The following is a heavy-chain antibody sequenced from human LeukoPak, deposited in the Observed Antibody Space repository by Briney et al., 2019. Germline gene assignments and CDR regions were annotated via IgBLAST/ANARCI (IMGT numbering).Heavy chain of an antibody. J-gene: IGHJ6*02. CDR2: IYSGGST. CDR1: GFPVSSNY. Sequence: GGSLRLSCAASGFPVSSNYMRWVRQARGKGLEWVSVIYSGGSTYYADSVKGRFTISRDNSKNTLYLQMNSLRAEDTAVYYCVSTSSQDLDYYYGMDVWGQGTTVTVSS. D-gene: IGHD2-2*01. V-gene: IGHV3-53*01. CDR3: VSTSSQDLDYYYGMDV.